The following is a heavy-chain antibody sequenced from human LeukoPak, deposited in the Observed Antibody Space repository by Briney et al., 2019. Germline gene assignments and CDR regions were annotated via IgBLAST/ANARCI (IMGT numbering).Heavy chain of an antibody. V-gene: IGHV3-23*01. CDR2: ISGSGGST. Sequence: GGSLRLSCAASGFTFSDYYMIWIRQAPGKGLEWVSAISGSGGSTYYADSVKGRFTISRDNSKNTLYLQMNSLRAEDTAVYYCAKRRQLVDAFDIWGQGTMVTVSS. CDR1: GFTFSDYY. J-gene: IGHJ3*02. D-gene: IGHD6-6*01. CDR3: AKRRQLVDAFDI.